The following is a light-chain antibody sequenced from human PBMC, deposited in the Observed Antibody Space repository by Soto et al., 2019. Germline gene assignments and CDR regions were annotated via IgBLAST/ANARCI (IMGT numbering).Light chain of an antibody. CDR1: QGVRST. V-gene: IGKV3-15*01. CDR2: DAS. CDR3: QQHDNWPPWT. J-gene: IGKJ1*01. Sequence: ILMTQSPATVSLSPGERATLSCRASQGVRSTLAWYQQKPGQAPRLLIYDASTRATGIPARFSGSGSGTEFTLTISSLQSEDFAVYYCQQHDNWPPWTFGQGTKVEIK.